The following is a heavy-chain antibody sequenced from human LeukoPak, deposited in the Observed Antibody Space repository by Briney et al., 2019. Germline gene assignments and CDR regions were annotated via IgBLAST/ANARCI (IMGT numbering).Heavy chain of an antibody. CDR1: GGSVSTNTYY. J-gene: IGHJ5*02. Sequence: PSETLSLTCTVSGGSVSTNTYYGGWIRQPPGKGLEWIGYIYTSGSTNYNPSLKSRVTISVGTSKNQFSLKLSSVTAADTAVYYCARHAVSKEGPFWVWFDPWGQGTLVTVSS. CDR3: ARHAVSKEGPFWVWFDP. V-gene: IGHV4-61*05. D-gene: IGHD2/OR15-2a*01. CDR2: IYTSGST.